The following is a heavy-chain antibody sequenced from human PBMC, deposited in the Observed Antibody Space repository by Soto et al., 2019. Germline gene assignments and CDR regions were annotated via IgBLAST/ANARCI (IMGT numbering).Heavy chain of an antibody. CDR1: GFTFSSYG. CDR2: ISYDGSNK. CDR3: AGGLWFGESYYYYSMDV. Sequence: PVGSLRLSCAASGFTFSSYGMHWVRQAPGKGLEWVAVISYDGSNKYYADSVKGRFTISRDNSKNTLYLQMNSLRAEDTAVYYCAGGLWFGESYYYYSMDVWGQGTTVTVS. V-gene: IGHV3-30*03. D-gene: IGHD3-10*01. J-gene: IGHJ6*02.